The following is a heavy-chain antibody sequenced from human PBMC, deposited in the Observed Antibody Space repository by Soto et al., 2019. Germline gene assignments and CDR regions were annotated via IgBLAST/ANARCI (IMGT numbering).Heavy chain of an antibody. CDR1: GGSISSYY. Sequence: SETLSLTCTVSGGSISSYYWSWIRQPPGKGLEWIGYIYYSGSTNYNPSLKSRVTISVDTSKNQFSLKLSSVTAADTAVYYCARLIVVVPGGWFDPWGQGTLVTVSS. D-gene: IGHD2-2*01. V-gene: IGHV4-59*01. CDR3: ARLIVVVPGGWFDP. J-gene: IGHJ5*02. CDR2: IYYSGST.